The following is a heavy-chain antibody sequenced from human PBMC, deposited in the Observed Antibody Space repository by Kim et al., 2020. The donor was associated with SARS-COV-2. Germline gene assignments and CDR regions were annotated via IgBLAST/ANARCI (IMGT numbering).Heavy chain of an antibody. Sequence: RVTISVDTSKNQFSLKLSSVTAADTAVYYCARTIRITIFGVVSGSYGMDVWGQGTTVTVSS. V-gene: IGHV4-31*02. CDR3: ARTIRITIFGVVSGSYGMDV. D-gene: IGHD3-3*01. J-gene: IGHJ6*02.